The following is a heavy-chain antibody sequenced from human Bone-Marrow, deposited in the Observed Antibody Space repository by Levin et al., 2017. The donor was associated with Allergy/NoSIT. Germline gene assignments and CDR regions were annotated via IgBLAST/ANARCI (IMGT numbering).Heavy chain of an antibody. Sequence: ESLKISCKASGYTFTGYYMHWVRQAPGQGLEWMGWINPNSGGTNYAQKFQGRVTMTRDTSISTAYMELSRLRSDDTAVYYCATSIAGHNWFDPWGQGTLVTVSS. D-gene: IGHD6-6*01. CDR3: ATSIAGHNWFDP. V-gene: IGHV1-2*02. CDR2: INPNSGGT. CDR1: GYTFTGYY. J-gene: IGHJ5*02.